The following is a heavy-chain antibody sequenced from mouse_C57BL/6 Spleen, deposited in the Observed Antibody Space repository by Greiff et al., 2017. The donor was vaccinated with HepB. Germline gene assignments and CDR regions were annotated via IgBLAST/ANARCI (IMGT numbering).Heavy chain of an antibody. V-gene: IGHV5-2*01. CDR2: INSDGGST. D-gene: IGHD2-3*01. CDR3: ARRGDGSHWYFDV. J-gene: IGHJ1*03. Sequence: EVQGVESGGGLVQPGESLKLSCESNEYEFPSHDLSWVRKTPEKRLELVAAINSDGGSTYYPDTMERRFIISRENTKKTLYLQMSSLRSEDTALYYCARRGDGSHWYFDVWGTGTTVTVSS. CDR1: EYEFPSHD.